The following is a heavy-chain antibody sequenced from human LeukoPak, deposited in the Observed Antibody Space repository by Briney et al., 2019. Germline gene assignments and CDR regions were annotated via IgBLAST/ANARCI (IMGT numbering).Heavy chain of an antibody. CDR1: GGSISSSSYY. J-gene: IGHJ4*02. D-gene: IGHD1-26*01. CDR3: ARTLVGATGVYFDY. CDR2: IYHSGST. Sequence: SETLSLTCTVSGGSISSSSYYWGWIRQPPGKGLEWIGYIYHSGSTYYNPSLKSRVTISVDRSKNQFSLKLSSVTAADTAVYYCARTLVGATGVYFDYWGQGTLVTVSS. V-gene: IGHV4-30-2*01.